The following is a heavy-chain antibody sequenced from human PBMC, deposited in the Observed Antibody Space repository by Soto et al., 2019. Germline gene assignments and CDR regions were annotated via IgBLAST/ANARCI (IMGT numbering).Heavy chain of an antibody. J-gene: IGHJ4*02. CDR1: GYTFITYG. D-gene: IGHD2-8*01. Sequence: GASVKVSCKASGYTFITYGINWVRQAPGQGLEWMGWISACNANTNYAQKLQGRVTMTTDTSTGTAYMELRSLRSDDTAVYYCARDDCTNGVCYPSDYWGQGTLVTVSS. V-gene: IGHV1-18*01. CDR2: ISACNANT. CDR3: ARDDCTNGVCYPSDY.